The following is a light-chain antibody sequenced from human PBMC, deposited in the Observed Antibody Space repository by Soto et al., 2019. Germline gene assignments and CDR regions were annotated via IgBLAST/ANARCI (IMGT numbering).Light chain of an antibody. J-gene: IGKJ1*01. CDR2: AAS. Sequence: DIQMTQSPSSLSASVGDRVTITCRASQTINRCLTWYQREPGKAPQLLIYAASTLQSGVPSRFSGSGSGTDFTLTISSLQPEDFATYYCQQSSTTPWTFGQGTKVDIK. CDR1: QTINRC. CDR3: QQSSTTPWT. V-gene: IGKV1-39*01.